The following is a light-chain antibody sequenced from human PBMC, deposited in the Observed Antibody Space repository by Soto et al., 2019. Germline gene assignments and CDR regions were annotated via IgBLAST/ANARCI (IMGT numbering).Light chain of an antibody. CDR3: QQYKNWPT. J-gene: IGKJ1*01. CDR1: QSVSSN. V-gene: IGKV3-15*01. Sequence: EIVMTQSPATLSVSPGERATLSCMASQSVSSNLAWYQQKLGQAPRLLIYGASPRATGIPARLSGSGSGKEFTLTISSLQSEDFAVYYCQQYKNWPTFGQGTKVEIK. CDR2: GAS.